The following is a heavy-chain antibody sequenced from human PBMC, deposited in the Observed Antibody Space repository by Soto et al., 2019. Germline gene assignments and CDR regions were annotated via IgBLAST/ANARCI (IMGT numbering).Heavy chain of an antibody. V-gene: IGHV3-15*07. J-gene: IGHJ4*02. D-gene: IGHD3-3*01. CDR3: TTGSVAGY. CDR1: GFSISSAW. Sequence: EVQLVESGGGLVKPGGSLRLSCAASGFSISSAWMNWVRQAPGKGLEWVGRIKTKTQGETTDYPAPVKGRFTISRDDSKNTLYLQMNSLKMEDTAVYYCTTGSVAGYWGQGTLVTVSS. CDR2: IKTKTQGETT.